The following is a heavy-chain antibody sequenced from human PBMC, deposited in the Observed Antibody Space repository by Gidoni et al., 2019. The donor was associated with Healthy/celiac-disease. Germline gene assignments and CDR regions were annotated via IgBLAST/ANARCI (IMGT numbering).Heavy chain of an antibody. V-gene: IGHV3-30*18. J-gene: IGHJ3*02. CDR2: ISYDGSNK. Sequence: QVHLVESGGGVVQPGRSLRLSCSASGFTFSSYGMHWVRQAPGKGLEWVEVISYDGSNKYYADSVKGRFTISRDNSKNTLYLQMNSLRAEDTAVYYCAKAGRSDSGSYSGAFDIWGQGTMVTVSS. D-gene: IGHD1-26*01. CDR3: AKAGRSDSGSYSGAFDI. CDR1: GFTFSSYG.